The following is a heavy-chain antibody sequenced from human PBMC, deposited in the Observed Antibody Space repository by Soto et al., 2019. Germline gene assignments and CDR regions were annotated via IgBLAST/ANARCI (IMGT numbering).Heavy chain of an antibody. CDR2: IKQDGSEK. CDR3: AKRARVNWNDKYYFDY. Sequence: GGSLRLSCAASGFTFSSYWMSWVRQAPGMGLEWVANIKQDGSEKYYMDSVRGRFTISRDNAKNSLYLQMNSLRAEDTAVYYCAKRARVNWNDKYYFDYWGRGTLVTVSS. D-gene: IGHD1-1*01. V-gene: IGHV3-7*01. CDR1: GFTFSSYW. J-gene: IGHJ4*02.